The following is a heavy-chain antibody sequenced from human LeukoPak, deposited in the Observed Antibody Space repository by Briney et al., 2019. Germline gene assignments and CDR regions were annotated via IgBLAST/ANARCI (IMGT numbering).Heavy chain of an antibody. CDR3: AKWPEGATPKFHY. J-gene: IGHJ4*02. CDR2: ISGSGGVT. Sequence: PGGSLRLSCSASGFTFSTYAMSWVRQPPGRRLEWVSTISGSGGVTYYPDSVRGRFTISRDNSKNTLQLQMDHLRAEDTAIYYCAKWPEGATPKFHYWGQGTLVTVSS. CDR1: GFTFSTYA. V-gene: IGHV3-23*01. D-gene: IGHD1-26*01.